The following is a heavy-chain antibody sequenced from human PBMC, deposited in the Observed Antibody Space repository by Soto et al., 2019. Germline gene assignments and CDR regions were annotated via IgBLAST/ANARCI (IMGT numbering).Heavy chain of an antibody. CDR3: ARDSQGGITGTKFDY. CDR1: GYSISSGYY. D-gene: IGHD1-7*01. V-gene: IGHV4-38-2*02. CDR2: IYHSGST. J-gene: IGHJ4*02. Sequence: PSETLSLTCAVSGYSISSGYYWGWIRQPPGKGLEWIGSIYHSGSTYYNPSLKSRVTISVDTSKNQFSLKLSSVTAADTAVYYCARDSQGGITGTKFDYWGQGTLVTVSS.